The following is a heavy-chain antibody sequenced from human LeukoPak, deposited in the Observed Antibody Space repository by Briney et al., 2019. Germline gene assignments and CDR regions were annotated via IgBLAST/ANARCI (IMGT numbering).Heavy chain of an antibody. CDR3: AKAPRGWELLRSSLNYFDY. Sequence: PGGSLRLSCAASGFTLSNYGMHWVRQASGKGLEWVGRIRNKADSYVTTYAASVKGRFTISRDDSKNTAYLQMNSLKIEDTAVYYCAKAPRGWELLRSSLNYFDYWGQGTLVTVSS. CDR1: GFTLSNYG. CDR2: IRNKADSYVT. J-gene: IGHJ4*02. V-gene: IGHV3-73*01. D-gene: IGHD1-26*01.